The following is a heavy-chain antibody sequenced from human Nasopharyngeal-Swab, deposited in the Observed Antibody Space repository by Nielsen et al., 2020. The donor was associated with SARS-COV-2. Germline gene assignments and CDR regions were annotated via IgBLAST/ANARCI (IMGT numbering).Heavy chain of an antibody. CDR3: ATYYYDSSGYWEGFDP. CDR1: GGSISSYY. J-gene: IGHJ5*02. Sequence: SETLSLTCTVSGGSISSYYWNWIRQPPGKGLEWIGYIYYSGSTNYNPSLKSRVTISVDTSKNQFSLKLSSVTAADTAVYYCATYYYDSSGYWEGFDPWGQGTLVTVSS. D-gene: IGHD3-22*01. CDR2: IYYSGST. V-gene: IGHV4-59*01.